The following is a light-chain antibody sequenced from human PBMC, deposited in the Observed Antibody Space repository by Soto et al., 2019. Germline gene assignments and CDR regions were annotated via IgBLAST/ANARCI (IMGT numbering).Light chain of an antibody. V-gene: IGKV3-11*01. CDR2: DAS. CDR3: HQRNK. Sequence: EIVLTQSPATLSLSPRETATPSCRASQSVRSYLAWYQQKPGQAPRLLIYDASNRATGFPARFCGSGSGTDFTLTHSGLEPEDFAVYFSHQRNKFGQGTRLEIK. CDR1: QSVRSY. J-gene: IGKJ5*01.